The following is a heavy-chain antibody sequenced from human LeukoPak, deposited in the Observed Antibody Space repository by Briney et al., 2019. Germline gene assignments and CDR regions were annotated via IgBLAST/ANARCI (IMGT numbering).Heavy chain of an antibody. J-gene: IGHJ4*02. D-gene: IGHD1-1*01. Sequence: GGSLRLSCAASGFTFSNYNMNWVRQAPGKGLEWVSYISSSSSTIYYADSVKGRFTISRDNAKNSLYLQMSGLRAEDTAVYYCARHWNLWGQGTLVTVSS. CDR3: ARHWNL. V-gene: IGHV3-48*01. CDR1: GFTFSNYN. CDR2: ISSSSSTI.